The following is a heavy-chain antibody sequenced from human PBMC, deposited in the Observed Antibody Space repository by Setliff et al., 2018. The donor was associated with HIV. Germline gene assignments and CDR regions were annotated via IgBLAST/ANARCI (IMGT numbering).Heavy chain of an antibody. CDR1: GFTFTSYW. CDR2: ISSSSGTI. Sequence: ETLSLSCVASGFTFTSYWMNWVRQAPGKGLEWLSYISSSSGTILYVDSVQGRFTISRDNAKNSLYLQMNSLRAEDTAVYYCARSHYDSRGYYYRGDAFDIWGLGTMVTVSS. V-gene: IGHV3-48*04. J-gene: IGHJ3*02. D-gene: IGHD3-22*01. CDR3: ARSHYDSRGYYYRGDAFDI.